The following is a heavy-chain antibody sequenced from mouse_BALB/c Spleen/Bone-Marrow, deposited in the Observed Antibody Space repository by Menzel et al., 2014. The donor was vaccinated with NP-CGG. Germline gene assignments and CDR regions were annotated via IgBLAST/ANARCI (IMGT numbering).Heavy chain of an antibody. V-gene: IGHV2-6-7*01. D-gene: IGHD2-4*01. CDR1: GFSLTGYG. J-gene: IGHJ4*01. Sequence: QVQLQQSGPGLVAPSQSLSITCTVSGFSLTGYGVSWVRQSPGKGLEWLGMIWGDGSIDYNSALKSRLSISKDNSKSQVLLKMNSLQTDDTARYYCARDSFLITRALVYWGQGTSVTVSS. CDR3: ARDSFLITRALVY. CDR2: IWGDGSI.